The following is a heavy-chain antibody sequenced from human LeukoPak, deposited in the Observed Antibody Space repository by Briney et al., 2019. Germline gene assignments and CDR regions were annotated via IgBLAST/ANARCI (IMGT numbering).Heavy chain of an antibody. Sequence: GGSLRLSCAASGFTFSSYDMHWVRQPTGKGLGWVSAIDTAGDPFYPGSVKGRFTVSRDNSKNMLYLQMNSLRAEDTAVYYCVKDKYPVVVAATLDYWGQGILVTVSS. V-gene: IGHV3-13*05. CDR3: VKDKYPVVVAATLDY. D-gene: IGHD2-15*01. CDR2: IDTAGDP. CDR1: GFTFSSYD. J-gene: IGHJ4*02.